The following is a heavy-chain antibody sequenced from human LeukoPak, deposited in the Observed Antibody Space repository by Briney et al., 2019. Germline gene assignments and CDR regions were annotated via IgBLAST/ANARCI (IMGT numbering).Heavy chain of an antibody. CDR1: GGSISSGDYY. J-gene: IGHJ5*02. D-gene: IGHD5-18*01. V-gene: IGHV4-30-4*01. CDR3: ARWAHSYGYWFDP. Sequence: SETLSLTCTVSGGSISSGDYYWSWIRQPPGKGLEWIGYIYYSGSTYYNPSLKSRVTISVDTSKNQFSLKLSSVTAADTAVYYCARWAHSYGYWFDPWGQGTLVTVSS. CDR2: IYYSGST.